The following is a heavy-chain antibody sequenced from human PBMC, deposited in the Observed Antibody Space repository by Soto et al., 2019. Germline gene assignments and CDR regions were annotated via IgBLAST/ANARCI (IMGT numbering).Heavy chain of an antibody. CDR1: GHTFTSYAIAG. J-gene: IGHJ4*02. CDR3: AGGAAYGDY. Sequence: QVQLIQSGAEVKKPGASVKVSCKASGHTFTSYAIAGFSWVRQAPGQGLEGMGWISAYNGNTNYAQRLQGRFTMTTDTSTSKTYVELRSLTSDDTAVYYCAGGAAYGDYWGQGTLVTVSS. D-gene: IGHD6-13*01. V-gene: IGHV1-18*01. CDR2: ISAYNGNT.